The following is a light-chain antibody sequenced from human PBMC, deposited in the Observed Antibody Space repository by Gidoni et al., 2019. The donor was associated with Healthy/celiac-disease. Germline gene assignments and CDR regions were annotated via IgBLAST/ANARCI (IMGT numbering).Light chain of an antibody. J-gene: IGKJ4*01. CDR2: DAS. V-gene: IGKV1-33*01. CDR1: QDISNY. Sequence: IQMPQSPSSLSASEGDRVTITCQASQDISNYLNWYQQKPGKAPKLLIYDASNLETGVPSRFSGSGSGTDFTFTISSLQPEDIATYYCQQYDNRPLTFGGGTKVEIK. CDR3: QQYDNRPLT.